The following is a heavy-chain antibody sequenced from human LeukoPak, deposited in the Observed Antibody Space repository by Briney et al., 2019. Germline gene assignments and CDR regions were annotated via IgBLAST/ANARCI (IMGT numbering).Heavy chain of an antibody. Sequence: SETLSLTCTVSGGSITSYYWSWIRQPPGKGLEWIGYIYYSGSTNYNPSLKSRVTISVDTSKNQFSLKLSSVTAADTAVYYCARAAEARYDDAFDIWGQGTMVTVSS. CDR1: GGSITSYY. CDR3: ARAAEARYDDAFDI. CDR2: IYYSGST. V-gene: IGHV4-59*01. J-gene: IGHJ3*02. D-gene: IGHD3-3*01.